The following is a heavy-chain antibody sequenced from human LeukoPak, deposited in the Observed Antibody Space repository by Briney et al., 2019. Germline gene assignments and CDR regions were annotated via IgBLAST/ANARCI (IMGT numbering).Heavy chain of an antibody. CDR2: IYYNGNS. Sequence: SETLSLTCTVSGDSFNEYYWNWIRQPPGKGLEWIGYIYYNGNSNYSPSLKSRVSMSVDTSKNQISLRLTSVTAADTAMYYCARLGSGGGYNFYYYIDIWGKGTTVTVSS. D-gene: IGHD1-26*01. CDR1: GDSFNEYY. V-gene: IGHV4-59*12. J-gene: IGHJ6*03. CDR3: ARLGSGGGYNFYYYIDI.